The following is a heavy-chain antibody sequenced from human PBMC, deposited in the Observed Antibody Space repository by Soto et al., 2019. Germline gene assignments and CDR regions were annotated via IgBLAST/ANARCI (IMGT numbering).Heavy chain of an antibody. CDR2: ISSNGGST. Sequence: PGGSLRLSCAASGFTFSSYAMHWVRQAPGKGLEYVSAISSNGGSTYYANSVKGRFTISRDNSKNTLYLQMGSLRAEDMAVYYCARKWLDSYYFDYWGQGTLVTVSS. J-gene: IGHJ4*02. CDR3: ARKWLDSYYFDY. V-gene: IGHV3-64*01. CDR1: GFTFSSYA. D-gene: IGHD6-19*01.